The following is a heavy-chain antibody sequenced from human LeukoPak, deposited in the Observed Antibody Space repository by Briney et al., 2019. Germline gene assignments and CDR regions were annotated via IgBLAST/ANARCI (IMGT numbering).Heavy chain of an antibody. CDR3: ARGITSYYFDY. CDR1: GVSFSGYY. V-gene: IGHV4-34*01. CDR2: INHSGST. J-gene: IGHJ4*02. D-gene: IGHD3-10*01. Sequence: PSETLSLTCAVYGVSFSGYYWSWIRQPPGKGLERIGEINHSGSTNYNPSLKSRVTISVDTSKNQFSLKLSSVTAADTAVYYCARGITSYYFDYWGQGTLVTVSS.